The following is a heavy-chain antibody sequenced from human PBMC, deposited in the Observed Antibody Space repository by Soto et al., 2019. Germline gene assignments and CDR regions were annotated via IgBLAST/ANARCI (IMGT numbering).Heavy chain of an antibody. D-gene: IGHD3-3*01. CDR1: GYTFTNYG. V-gene: IGHV1-18*04. CDR2: ISSYYGST. CDR3: ARDQGVDWFDP. J-gene: IGHJ5*02. Sequence: QVQLLQSGAEVKKPGATVRVSCKASGYTFTNYGISWVRQAPGQGLEWMGWISSYYGSTDYAQIFEGRFTMTTDTSTSTDYLELRRLRSDDTAIYSCARDQGVDWFDPWGQGTLVTVSS.